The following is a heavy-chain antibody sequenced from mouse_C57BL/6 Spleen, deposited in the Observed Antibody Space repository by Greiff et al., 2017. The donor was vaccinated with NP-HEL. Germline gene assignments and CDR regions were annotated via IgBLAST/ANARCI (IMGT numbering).Heavy chain of an antibody. CDR3: ARAGRDYGSSYNAMDD. Sequence: VQLQESGAELMKPGASVKLSCKATGYTFTGYWIEWVKQRPGHGLEWIGEILPGSGSTNYNEKFKGKATFTADTSSNTAYMQLSSLTTEDSAIYYYARAGRDYGSSYNAMDDWGQGTSVTVSS. CDR1: GYTFTGYW. V-gene: IGHV1-9*01. J-gene: IGHJ4*01. D-gene: IGHD1-1*01. CDR2: ILPGSGST.